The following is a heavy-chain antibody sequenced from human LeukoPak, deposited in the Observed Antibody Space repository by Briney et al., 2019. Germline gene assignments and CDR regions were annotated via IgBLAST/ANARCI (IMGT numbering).Heavy chain of an antibody. D-gene: IGHD1-14*01. CDR2: INPSGGST. CDR1: GYIFTSYY. J-gene: IGHJ3*01. Sequence: ASVKVSCKASGYIFTSYYMHWVRQAPGQGLEWMGIINPSGGSTSYAQKFQGRVTMTRDTSTSTVYMELSSLRSEDTAVYYCARVMYTQNDVFDLWGQGTMVTVSS. CDR3: ARVMYTQNDVFDL. V-gene: IGHV1-46*01.